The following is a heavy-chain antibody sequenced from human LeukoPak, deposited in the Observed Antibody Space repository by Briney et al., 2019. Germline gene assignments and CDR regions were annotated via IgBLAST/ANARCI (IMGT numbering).Heavy chain of an antibody. D-gene: IGHD3-22*01. Sequence: SVKVSCKASGGTFSSYAISWVRQAPGQGLEWMGRIIPILGIANYAQKFQGRVTITADKSTSTAYMELSSLRSEDTAVYYCAREPQYYYDSSGYMVYYYYGMDVWGQGTTVTVSS. J-gene: IGHJ6*02. V-gene: IGHV1-69*04. CDR2: IIPILGIA. CDR3: AREPQYYYDSSGYMVYYYYGMDV. CDR1: GGTFSSYA.